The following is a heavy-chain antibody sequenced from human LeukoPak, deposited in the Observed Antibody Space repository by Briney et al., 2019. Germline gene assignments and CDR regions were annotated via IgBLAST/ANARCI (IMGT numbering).Heavy chain of an antibody. Sequence: GGSLRLSCAASKFTFSNYGMHWVRQAPGKGLEWVAVISSSGAIQYYLESVKGRFTISRDNSGNTLYLQMNSLRPEDTAVYYCAEEYDSRGYGANFDNWGQGTLVTVSS. J-gene: IGHJ4*02. CDR1: KFTFSNYG. D-gene: IGHD3-10*01. CDR2: ISSSGAIQ. CDR3: AEEYDSRGYGANFDN. V-gene: IGHV3-30*18.